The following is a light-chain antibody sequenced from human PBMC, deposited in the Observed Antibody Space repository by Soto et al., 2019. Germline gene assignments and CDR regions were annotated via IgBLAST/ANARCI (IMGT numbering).Light chain of an antibody. CDR2: DTS. V-gene: IGLV7-46*01. J-gene: IGLJ1*01. CDR1: TGAVTSGHY. Sequence: QAVVTQEPSLTVSPGGTVTLTCGSSTGAVTSGHYPYWFQQKPGQAPRTLIYDTSNKHSWTPARFSGSLLGGKAALTLSSAQPEDEAEYYYLLSYSGARRVFGTGTKVTVL. CDR3: LLSYSGARRV.